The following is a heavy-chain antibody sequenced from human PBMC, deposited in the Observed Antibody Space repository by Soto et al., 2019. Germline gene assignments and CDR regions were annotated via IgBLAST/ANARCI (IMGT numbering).Heavy chain of an antibody. Sequence: QVRLQESGPGLVKPSGTLSLTCAVSGESIRSTNWWSWVRQPPGKGLEWIGDIHHSGRTNYNPSRKSRATISVDKAKNQFSLRLISVTAADTAMYYCARDPGYNTGGNWFDPWGQGALVTVSA. CDR3: ARDPGYNTGGNWFDP. D-gene: IGHD6-19*01. CDR2: IHHSGRT. J-gene: IGHJ5*02. CDR1: GESIRSTNW. V-gene: IGHV4-4*02.